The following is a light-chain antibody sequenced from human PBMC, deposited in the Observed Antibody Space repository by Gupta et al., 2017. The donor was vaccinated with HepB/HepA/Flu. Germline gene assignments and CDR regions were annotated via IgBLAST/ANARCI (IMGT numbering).Light chain of an antibody. CDR2: GAS. V-gene: IGKV3-20*01. J-gene: IGKJ1*01. CDR3: QHYGTSPPWT. Sequence: EIVLTQSPGTLSLSPGERATLSCRASQSINSNYLAWYQQKPGQAPRVLISGASSRATGIPDRFSGSGSGTDFTLTISRLEPEDLAVYFCQHYGTSPPWTFGQGTKVEIK. CDR1: QSINSNY.